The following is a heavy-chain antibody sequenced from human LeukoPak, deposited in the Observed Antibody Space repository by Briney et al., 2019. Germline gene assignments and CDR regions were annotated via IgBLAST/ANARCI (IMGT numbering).Heavy chain of an antibody. CDR1: GFTFSSYD. J-gene: IGHJ4*02. CDR2: IKQDGSEK. D-gene: IGHD6-19*01. V-gene: IGHV3-7*01. Sequence: GGSLRLSCAASGFTFSSYDMHWVRQAPGKGLEWVANIKQDGSEKYYVDSVKGRFTISRDNAKNSLYLQMNSLRAEDTAVYYCARVDSSGWYFDYWGQGTLVTVSS. CDR3: ARVDSSGWYFDY.